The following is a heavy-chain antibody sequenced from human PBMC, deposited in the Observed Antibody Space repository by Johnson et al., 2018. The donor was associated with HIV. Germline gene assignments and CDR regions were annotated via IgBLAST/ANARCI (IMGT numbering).Heavy chain of an antibody. D-gene: IGHD2-15*01. J-gene: IGHJ3*02. CDR1: GFTVSSNY. Sequence: VQLVESGGGLVQPGGSLRLSCAASGFTVSSNYMSWVRQAPGKGLEWVSVIYSGGSTYYADSVKGRFTISRDNAKNSLYLQMNSLRAEDTAVSYCASDGSDVVESPFAAFDIRGQGTMFTVSS. CDR2: IYSGGST. V-gene: IGHV3-66*01. CDR3: ASDGSDVVESPFAAFDI.